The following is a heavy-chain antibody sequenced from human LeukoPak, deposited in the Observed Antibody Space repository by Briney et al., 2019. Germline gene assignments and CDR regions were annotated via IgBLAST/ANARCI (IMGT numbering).Heavy chain of an antibody. CDR2: IYHSGST. J-gene: IGHJ4*02. CDR3: ARPSGANGDYFDY. Sequence: PSETLSLTCTVSGYSISSGYYWGWIRQPPGKGLEWIGSIYHSGSTYYNPSLKSRVTISVDTSKNQFSLKLSSVTAADTAVYYCARPSGANGDYFDYWGQGTLVTVSS. V-gene: IGHV4-38-2*02. D-gene: IGHD1-26*01. CDR1: GYSISSGYY.